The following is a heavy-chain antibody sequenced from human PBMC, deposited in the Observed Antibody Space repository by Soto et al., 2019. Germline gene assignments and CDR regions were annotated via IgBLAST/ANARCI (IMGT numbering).Heavy chain of an antibody. CDR2: MNPNSGNT. CDR1: GSTFTSYD. D-gene: IGHD3-3*01. J-gene: IGHJ6*02. Sequence: ASVKVSCKASGSTFTSYDINWVRQATGQGLEWMGWMNPNSGNTGYAQKFQGRVTMTRNTSISTAYMELSSLRSEDTAVYYCARVLYYDFWSGYWALGVWYYYGMDVWGQGTTVTVSS. CDR3: ARVLYYDFWSGYWALGVWYYYGMDV. V-gene: IGHV1-8*01.